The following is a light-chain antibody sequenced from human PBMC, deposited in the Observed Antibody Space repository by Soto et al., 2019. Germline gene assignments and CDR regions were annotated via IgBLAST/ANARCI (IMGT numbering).Light chain of an antibody. CDR3: QQYNNWPIT. V-gene: IGKV3-15*01. Sequence: EIVMTQSPAALAVSPGERATRSCRASQSVSRSLAWYQQKPGQAPRLLIYDASTRATGIPARFSGIGSGTEFILTISSLQSEDFAVYYCQQYNNWPITFGQGTRLRL. J-gene: IGKJ5*01. CDR2: DAS. CDR1: QSVSRS.